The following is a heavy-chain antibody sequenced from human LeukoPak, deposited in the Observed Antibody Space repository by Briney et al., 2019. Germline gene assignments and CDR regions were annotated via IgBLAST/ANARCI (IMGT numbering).Heavy chain of an antibody. V-gene: IGHV4-34*01. Sequence: PSETLSLTCAVYGGSFSGYYWSWIRQPPGKGLGGIGEINHSGSTNYNPSLKSRVTISVDPSKNQFSLKLSSVTAADTAVYYCARGYSCGYYFDYWGQGTLVTVSS. J-gene: IGHJ4*02. D-gene: IGHD5-18*01. CDR2: INHSGST. CDR3: ARGYSCGYYFDY. CDR1: GGSFSGYY.